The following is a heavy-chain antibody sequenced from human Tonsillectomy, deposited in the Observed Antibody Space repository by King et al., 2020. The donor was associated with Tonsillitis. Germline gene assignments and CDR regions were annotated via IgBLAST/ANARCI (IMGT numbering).Heavy chain of an antibody. CDR1: GDSISSTTYT. CDR2: AYHSGSP. J-gene: IGHJ4*02. D-gene: IGHD6-19*01. CDR3: ATQWAGADYVDC. V-gene: IGHV4-39*01. Sequence: QLQESGPGLVKPSETLSLTCTVSGDSISSTTYTLVWLRPPPGKGLEWIGTAYHSGSPTYKPSLRTRVTISVNASMTQFSLRLTYVTAADTAVYFGATQWAGADYVDCGGQGTQVTVS.